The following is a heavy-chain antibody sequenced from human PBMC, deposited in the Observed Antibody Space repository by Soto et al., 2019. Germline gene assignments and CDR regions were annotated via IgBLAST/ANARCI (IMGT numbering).Heavy chain of an antibody. J-gene: IGHJ4*02. D-gene: IGHD3-10*01. CDR1: GFTFSSYV. CDR3: AKEGALXLYYFDY. Sequence: GGSLRLSCAASGFTFSSYVMSWVRQAPGKGLEWVSTISVGGSSTYYADSAKGRFTISRDNSKNTLYLQMNSLRPEDTAVYYCAKEGALXLYYFDYWGQGTLVTVSS. CDR2: ISVGGSST. V-gene: IGHV3-23*01.